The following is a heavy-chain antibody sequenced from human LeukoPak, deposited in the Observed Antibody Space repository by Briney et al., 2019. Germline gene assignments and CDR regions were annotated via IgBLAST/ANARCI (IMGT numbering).Heavy chain of an antibody. D-gene: IGHD6-6*01. Sequence: SETLSLTCTVSGGSISTYYWSWIRQPPGKGLEWIGYIYTSGSTNYNPSLKSRVTISVDTSKNQFSLKLSSVTAADTAVYYCARHARRYSSSSRGNWFDPWGQGTLVTVSS. CDR1: GGSISTYY. J-gene: IGHJ5*02. CDR2: IYTSGST. V-gene: IGHV4-4*09. CDR3: ARHARRYSSSSRGNWFDP.